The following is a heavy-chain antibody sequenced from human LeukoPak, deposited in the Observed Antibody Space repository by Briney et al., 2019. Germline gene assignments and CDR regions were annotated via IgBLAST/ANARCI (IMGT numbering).Heavy chain of an antibody. CDR3: AKGLRTGVGPYMGYHYYMDV. CDR1: GFTFSSYA. Sequence: GGSLRLSCAASGFTFSSYAMSWVRQAPGKGLKWVSTINDNGTGTYYADSVKGRFTISRDNSYNTVSLQMNSLRDEDTGVYYCAKGLRTGVGPYMGYHYYMDVWGKGATVTVSS. J-gene: IGHJ6*03. D-gene: IGHD3-16*01. V-gene: IGHV3-23*01. CDR2: INDNGTGT.